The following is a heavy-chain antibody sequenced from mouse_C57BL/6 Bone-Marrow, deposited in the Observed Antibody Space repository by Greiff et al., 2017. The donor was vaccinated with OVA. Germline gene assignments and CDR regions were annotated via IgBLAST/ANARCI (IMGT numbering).Heavy chain of an antibody. V-gene: IGHV1-64*01. Sequence: VQLQQPGAELVKPGASVKLSCKASGYTFTSYSMHWVKQRPGQGLEWIGMIHPNSGSTNYNEKFKSKATLTVDKSSSTAYMQLSSLTSEDAAVYYCARNGYYGGGAMDYWGQGTSVTVSS. J-gene: IGHJ4*01. CDR3: ARNGYYGGGAMDY. CDR1: GYTFTSYS. CDR2: IHPNSGST. D-gene: IGHD2-3*01.